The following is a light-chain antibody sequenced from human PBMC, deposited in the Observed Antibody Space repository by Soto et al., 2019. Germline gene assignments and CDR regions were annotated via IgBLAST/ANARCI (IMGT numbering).Light chain of an antibody. V-gene: IGKV1D-12*01. CDR1: QDINNW. J-gene: IGKJ4*01. CDR3: QQANSFPPT. Sequence: DIQMTQFPSSVSASVGDRVTITCRASQDINNWLAWYQQKPGKAPKVLIYTTSNLQSGVPSRFSGSRSGTDFTLTINSLQPEDFATYYCQQANSFPPTFGGGTKVEIK. CDR2: TTS.